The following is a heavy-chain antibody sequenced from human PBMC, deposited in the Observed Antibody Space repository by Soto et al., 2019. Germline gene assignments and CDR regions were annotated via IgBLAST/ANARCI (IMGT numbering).Heavy chain of an antibody. V-gene: IGHV4-30-4*01. D-gene: IGHD4-4*01. Sequence: SETLSLTCTVSGASIRSTDYYWSWIRQAPGKGLEWIGYIYYSGSTYYNPSLKSRVTISVDTSKNQFSLKLSSVTAADTAVYYCARVKVTTSSFGYWGQGTLVTVSS. J-gene: IGHJ4*02. CDR1: GASIRSTDYY. CDR2: IYYSGST. CDR3: ARVKVTTSSFGY.